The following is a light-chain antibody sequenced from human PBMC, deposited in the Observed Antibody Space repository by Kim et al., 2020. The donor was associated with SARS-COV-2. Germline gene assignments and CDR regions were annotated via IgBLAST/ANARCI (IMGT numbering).Light chain of an antibody. J-gene: IGKJ2*01. CDR2: GAS. CDR1: QSINNW. Sequence: STLSVSVGDRVTITCRASQSINNWLAWYQQKPGKAPKLLIYGASSLESGVPSRFSGSGSGTEFTLTISSLQPDDFATYYCQRYNGYFGQGTKLEI. V-gene: IGKV1-5*03. CDR3: QRYNGY.